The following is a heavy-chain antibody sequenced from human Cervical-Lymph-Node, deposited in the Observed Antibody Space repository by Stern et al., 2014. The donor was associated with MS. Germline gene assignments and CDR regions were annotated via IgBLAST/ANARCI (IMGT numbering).Heavy chain of an antibody. J-gene: IGHJ6*02. Sequence: QVQLQESGPGLVKPSQTLSLTCTVPGGSISSGGYYWSWIRQHPGKGLEWIGYIYYSGSTYYNPSLKSLVTISVDTSKNQFSLKLSSVTAADTAVYYCARGLAHSYYGMDVWGQGTTVTVSS. CDR2: IYYSGST. CDR1: GGSISSGGYY. V-gene: IGHV4-31*01. D-gene: IGHD5-12*01. CDR3: ARGLAHSYYGMDV.